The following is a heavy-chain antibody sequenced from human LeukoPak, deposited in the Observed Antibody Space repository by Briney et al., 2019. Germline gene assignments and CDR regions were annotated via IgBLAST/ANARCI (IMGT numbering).Heavy chain of an antibody. CDR3: ARDHTGYCSSTNCYAPFDY. CDR1: GYTFTSYG. V-gene: IGHV1-18*01. CDR2: ISAYNGNT. D-gene: IGHD2-2*01. J-gene: IGHJ4*02. Sequence: ASVKVSCKASGYTFTSYGISWVRQAPGQGLEWMGWISAYNGNTNYAQKLQGRVTMTTDTSTSTAYMELRSLRSDDTAVYYCARDHTGYCSSTNCYAPFDYWGQGTLVTVSS.